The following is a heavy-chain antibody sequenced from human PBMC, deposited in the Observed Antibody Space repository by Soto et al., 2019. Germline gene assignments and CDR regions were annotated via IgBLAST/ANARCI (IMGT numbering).Heavy chain of an antibody. V-gene: IGHV3-23*01. CDR1: GFTFNNYA. J-gene: IGHJ6*02. CDR2: ISDSGGRT. CDR3: AKDALGDYFYYGMDV. Sequence: EVQLLESGGGLVQPGGSLRLSCAVSGFTFNNYAMNWVRQAPGKGLEWVSSISDSGGRTYCADSVKGRFTISRDNSKNTLYLQMNSLRAEDTAIYYCAKDALGDYFYYGMDVWGQGTTVTVSS.